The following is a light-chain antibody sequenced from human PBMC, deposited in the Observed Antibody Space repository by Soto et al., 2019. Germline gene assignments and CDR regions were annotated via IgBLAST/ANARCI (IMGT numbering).Light chain of an antibody. J-gene: IGKJ5*01. V-gene: IGKV3-11*01. CDR2: DTS. Sequence: IVVTQSPGTLALAPGDRATLSCRASQFLSSYLAWYQQKPGQPPRLLIYDTSNRATGIPARFSGSRSGTDFTLTISSLEPEDFGVYFYHLRKKFGQGTRLEIK. CDR3: HLRKK. CDR1: QFLSSY.